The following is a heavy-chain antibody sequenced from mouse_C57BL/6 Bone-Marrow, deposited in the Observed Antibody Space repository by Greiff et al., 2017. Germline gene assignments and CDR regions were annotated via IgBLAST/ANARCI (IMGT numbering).Heavy chain of an antibody. V-gene: IGHV5-12*03. J-gene: IGHJ2*01. CDR3: ARGTRDY. CDR2: ISNGGGST. D-gene: IGHD2-13*01. CDR1: GFTFSDYY. Sequence: EVHLVESGGGLVQPGGSLKLSCAASGFTFSDYYMYWVRQTPEKRLEWVAYISNGGGSTYYPDTVKGRFTISRDNAKNTLFLQMTSLRSEDTAMYYCARGTRDYWGQGTTLTVSS.